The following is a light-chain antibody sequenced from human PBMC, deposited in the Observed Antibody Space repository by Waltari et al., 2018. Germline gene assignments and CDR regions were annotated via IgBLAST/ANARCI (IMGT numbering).Light chain of an antibody. J-gene: IGLJ2*01. Sequence: QSALTQPASVSGSPGPSITISCTGTSSAVGGYNYVSWYQQHPGKAPKLMIYDVSKRPSGVSNRFSGSKSGNTASLTISGLQAEDEADYYCSSYTSSSTSAVFGGGTKLTVL. V-gene: IGLV2-14*01. CDR1: SSAVGGYNY. CDR2: DVS. CDR3: SSYTSSSTSAV.